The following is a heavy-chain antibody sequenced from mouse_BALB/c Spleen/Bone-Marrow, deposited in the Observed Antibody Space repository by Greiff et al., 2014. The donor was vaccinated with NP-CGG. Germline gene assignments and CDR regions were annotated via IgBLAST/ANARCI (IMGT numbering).Heavy chain of an antibody. V-gene: IGHV1-82*01. Sequence: QVQLQQSGPELVKPGALVKISCKASGYAFSISWMNWVKQRPGQGLEWIGRIYPGDGDTYYNGQFKGKATLTADKSSSTAYMQLSSLTSVDSAVYFCARSHGYRAMDYWGQGTSVTVSS. CDR2: IYPGDGDT. J-gene: IGHJ4*01. CDR1: GYAFSISW. CDR3: ARSHGYRAMDY. D-gene: IGHD2-2*01.